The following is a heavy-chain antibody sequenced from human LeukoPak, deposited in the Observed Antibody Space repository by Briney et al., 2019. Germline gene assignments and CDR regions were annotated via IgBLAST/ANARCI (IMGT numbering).Heavy chain of an antibody. D-gene: IGHD1-1*01. CDR2: MNPNSGNT. Sequence: ASVKVSCKASGYTFTSYDINWVRQATGQGLEWMGWMNPNSGNTGYAQKFQGRVTMTRNTSISTAYMELSSLGSEDTAVYYCARGRGTAWYNWKRDNLAYYFDYWGQGTLVTVSS. CDR1: GYTFTSYD. V-gene: IGHV1-8*01. CDR3: ARGRGTAWYNWKRDNLAYYFDY. J-gene: IGHJ4*02.